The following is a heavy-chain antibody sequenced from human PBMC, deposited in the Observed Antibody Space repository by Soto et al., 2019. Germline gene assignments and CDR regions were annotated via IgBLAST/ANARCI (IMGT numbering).Heavy chain of an antibody. CDR3: GGLRAPRFGP. V-gene: IGHV4-61*01. CDR1: GGSVSSGSYY. J-gene: IGHJ5*02. Sequence: QVQLQESGPGLVKPSETLSLTCTVSGGSVSSGSYYWGWIRQPPGKGLEWIGYIYHSGSTNYNPSLKGRGPLLGDTSKNQFPPSPAPVAGADPAVDYCGGLRAPRFGPWGPGTLVTGAS. CDR2: IYHSGST. D-gene: IGHD3-16*01.